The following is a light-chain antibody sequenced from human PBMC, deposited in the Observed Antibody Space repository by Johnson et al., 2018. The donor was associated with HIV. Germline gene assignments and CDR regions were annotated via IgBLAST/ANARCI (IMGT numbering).Light chain of an antibody. V-gene: IGLV1-51*02. Sequence: QSVLTQPPSVSAAPGQKVTISCSGSSSNIGNNYVSWYQQLPGTAPKLLIYENNKRPSGIPDRFSGSKSGKSATLAITGLQTGDEADYYCGTWDSSLSVYVFAKGTKVTVL. J-gene: IGLJ1*01. CDR1: SSNIGNNY. CDR2: ENN. CDR3: GTWDSSLSVYV.